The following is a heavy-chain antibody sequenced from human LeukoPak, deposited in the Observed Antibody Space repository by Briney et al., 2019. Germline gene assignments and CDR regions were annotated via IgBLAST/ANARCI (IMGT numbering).Heavy chain of an antibody. CDR2: ISGSGGST. Sequence: QPGGSLRLSCAASGFTFSSYAMSWVRQAPGKGLEWVSAISGSGGSTYYADSVKGRFTISRDNSKNTLYLQMNSLRAEDTAVYYCARAEYSSSPYYYYGMDVWGQGTTVTVSS. CDR3: ARAEYSSSPYYYYGMDV. D-gene: IGHD6-6*01. CDR1: GFTFSSYA. V-gene: IGHV3-23*01. J-gene: IGHJ6*02.